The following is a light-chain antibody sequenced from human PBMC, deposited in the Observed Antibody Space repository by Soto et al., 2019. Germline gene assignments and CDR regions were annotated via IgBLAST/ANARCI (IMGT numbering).Light chain of an antibody. V-gene: IGKV1-9*01. J-gene: IGKJ5*01. CDR2: AAS. Sequence: IQLTQSPSSLSASVGDRVTITCRASQGISSYLAWYQQKPGKAPKLLIYAASTLQSGVPSRFSGSGSGTDFTLTISSLQHEDFATYYCQQVNSYPPTFGQGTRLEIK. CDR3: QQVNSYPPT. CDR1: QGISSY.